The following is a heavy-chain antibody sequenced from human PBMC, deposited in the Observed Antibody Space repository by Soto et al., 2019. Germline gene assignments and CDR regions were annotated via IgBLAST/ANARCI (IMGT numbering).Heavy chain of an antibody. Sequence: QVQLVQSGAEEKKPGASVKVSCKASGYTFTSYAMHWVRQAPGQRLEWMGWINAGNGNTKYSQKFQGRVNITRDTSASTAYMELSSLRSEDTAVYYCARDFGLWFGEGWFDPWGQGTLVTVSS. D-gene: IGHD3-10*01. CDR2: INAGNGNT. CDR1: GYTFTSYA. J-gene: IGHJ5*02. CDR3: ARDFGLWFGEGWFDP. V-gene: IGHV1-3*05.